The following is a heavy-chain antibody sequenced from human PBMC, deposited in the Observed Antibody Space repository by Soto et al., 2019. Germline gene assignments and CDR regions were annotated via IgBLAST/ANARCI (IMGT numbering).Heavy chain of an antibody. Sequence: GGSLRLSCAASGFTFSSYWMHWVRQAPGKGLVWVSRINSDGSSTSYADSVKGRFTISRDNAKNTLYLQMNSLRAEYTAVYYCAGAYSGNAFDIWGQGTMVTVSS. D-gene: IGHD1-26*01. J-gene: IGHJ3*02. V-gene: IGHV3-74*01. CDR1: GFTFSSYW. CDR2: INSDGSST. CDR3: AGAYSGNAFDI.